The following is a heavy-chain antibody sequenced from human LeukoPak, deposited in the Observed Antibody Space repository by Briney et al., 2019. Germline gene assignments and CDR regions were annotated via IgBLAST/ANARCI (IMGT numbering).Heavy chain of an antibody. CDR2: INAGNGNT. J-gene: IGHJ4*02. Sequence: ASVKVSCKASGYIFTSYAMHWVRQAPGQRLEWMGWINAGNGNTKYSQKFQGRVTITRDTSASTAYMELSSLRSEDTAVYYCARDVIDPLEYCSSTSCSAGLDYWGQGTLVTVSS. CDR1: GYIFTSYA. V-gene: IGHV1-3*01. CDR3: ARDVIDPLEYCSSTSCSAGLDY. D-gene: IGHD2-2*01.